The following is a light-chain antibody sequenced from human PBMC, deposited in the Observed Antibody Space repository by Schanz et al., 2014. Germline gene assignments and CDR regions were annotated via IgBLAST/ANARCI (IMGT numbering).Light chain of an antibody. CDR1: QAIGND. CDR3: QQVNSYPIT. V-gene: IGKV1-6*01. Sequence: ATQMTQSPSSLSASVGDRVIITCRASQAIGNDLGWYQQKPGQAPKVLIYAASTLLSGVPSRFSGSGSGTNFTFTITSLQPEDFATYFCQQVNSYPITFGQGTRLDIK. J-gene: IGKJ5*01. CDR2: AAS.